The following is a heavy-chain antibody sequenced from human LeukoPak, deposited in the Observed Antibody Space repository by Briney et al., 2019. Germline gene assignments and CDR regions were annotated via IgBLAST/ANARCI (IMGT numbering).Heavy chain of an antibody. CDR2: IYHSGST. Sequence: PSETLSLTCAVSGYSISSGYYWGWIRQPPGKGLEWIGSIYHSGSTYYNPSLKSRVTISVDTSKNQFSLKLSSVTAADTAAYYCARSDPLYYYDSSGYYSDYWGQGTLVTVSS. CDR1: GYSISSGYY. V-gene: IGHV4-38-2*01. D-gene: IGHD3-22*01. J-gene: IGHJ4*02. CDR3: ARSDPLYYYDSSGYYSDY.